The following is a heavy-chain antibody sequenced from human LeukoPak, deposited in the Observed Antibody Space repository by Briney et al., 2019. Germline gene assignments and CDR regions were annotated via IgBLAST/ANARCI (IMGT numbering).Heavy chain of an antibody. CDR2: INPNSGGT. V-gene: IGHV1-2*02. Sequence: GASVKVSCKASGYTFTGYYMHWVRQAPGQGLEWMGWINPNSGGTNYAQKFQGRVTMTRDTSISTAYMELSRLRSDDTAVYYCAGGPGDFGVVTHDYYYMDVWGKGTTVTVSS. D-gene: IGHD3-3*01. CDR1: GYTFTGYY. J-gene: IGHJ6*03. CDR3: AGGPGDFGVVTHDYYYMDV.